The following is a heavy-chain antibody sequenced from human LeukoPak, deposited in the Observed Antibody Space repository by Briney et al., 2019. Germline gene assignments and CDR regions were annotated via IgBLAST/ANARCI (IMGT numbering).Heavy chain of an antibody. Sequence: GGSLRLSCAASGFTFSDYALIWVRQAPGKGLEWISAIRGTGGTTYYADSVKGRCTISRDNSRNTVYLQMNSLRAEDTALYLCGKDPNGDYVGAFDFWGPGTMVTVSS. CDR2: IRGTGGTT. J-gene: IGHJ3*01. V-gene: IGHV3-23*01. CDR3: GKDPNGDYVGAFDF. D-gene: IGHD4-17*01. CDR1: GFTFSDYA.